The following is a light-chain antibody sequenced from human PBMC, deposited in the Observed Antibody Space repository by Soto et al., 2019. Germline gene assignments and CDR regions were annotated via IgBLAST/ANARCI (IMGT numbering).Light chain of an antibody. J-gene: IGKJ3*01. Sequence: EIVLTQSPGTQSLSPGERATLSCRASQTISSSYLAWYQQNLGQAPRLLIYDASSRATGIPDRFSGSGSGTDFTLTISRLEPEDFAVYYCQQSGSSPFTFGPGTKVDIK. CDR1: QTISSSY. CDR2: DAS. CDR3: QQSGSSPFT. V-gene: IGKV3-20*01.